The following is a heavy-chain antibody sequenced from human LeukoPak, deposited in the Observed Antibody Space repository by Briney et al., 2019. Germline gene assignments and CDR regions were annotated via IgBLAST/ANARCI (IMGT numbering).Heavy chain of an antibody. CDR3: AKVPDTMIVVVTYFDY. CDR1: GFTFSSYA. D-gene: IGHD3-22*01. Sequence: GGSLRLSCAASGFTFSSYAMSWVRQAPGKGLEWVSAISGSGGSTYYADSVKGRFTISRDNSKNTLYLQMNSLRAEDTAVYYCAKVPDTMIVVVTYFDYWGQGTLVTVSS. V-gene: IGHV3-23*01. CDR2: ISGSGGST. J-gene: IGHJ4*02.